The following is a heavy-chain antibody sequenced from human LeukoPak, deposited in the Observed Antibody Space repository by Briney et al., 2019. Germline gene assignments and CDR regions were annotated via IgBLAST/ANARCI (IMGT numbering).Heavy chain of an antibody. D-gene: IGHD3-22*01. J-gene: IGHJ4*02. V-gene: IGHV4-59*01. CDR2: IYYSGST. Sequence: SETLSLTCTVSGGSISSYYWSWIRQPPGKGLEWIGYIYYSGSTNYNPSLKSRVTISVDTSKNQFSLKLSSVTAADTAVYYCAREGTYYYDSSGPGPFDYWGQGTLVTVSS. CDR3: AREGTYYYDSSGPGPFDY. CDR1: GGSISSYY.